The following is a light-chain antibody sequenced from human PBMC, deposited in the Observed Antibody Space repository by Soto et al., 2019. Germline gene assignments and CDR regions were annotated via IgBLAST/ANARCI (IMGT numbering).Light chain of an antibody. J-gene: IGKJ5*01. CDR2: DAS. CDR3: QERSSAIT. CDR1: QSVSSH. V-gene: IGKV3-11*01. Sequence: EIVLTQPPATLSLSPGERATLSCRASQSVSSHLAWFQQRPGQAPRLLIYDASNRATGIPARFSGRGSGTDFTRTISSLEPEDFAVYYCQERSSAITFGQGTRLEIK.